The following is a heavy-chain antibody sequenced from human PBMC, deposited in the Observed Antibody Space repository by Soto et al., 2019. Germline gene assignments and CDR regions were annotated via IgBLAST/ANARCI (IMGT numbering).Heavy chain of an antibody. CDR3: ARGDGYIFAY. CDR1: GYTFISYD. V-gene: IGHV1-8*01. D-gene: IGHD5-12*01. J-gene: IGHJ4*02. Sequence: QVQLVQSGAEVKKPGASVKVSCKASGYTFISYDINWVRQATGQGLEWMGWMNPNTGDTGYAQKFQGRVTMTRNTSINTANLELSSLRSDDTAVYFCARGDGYIFAYGGQGTLVTVSS. CDR2: MNPNTGDT.